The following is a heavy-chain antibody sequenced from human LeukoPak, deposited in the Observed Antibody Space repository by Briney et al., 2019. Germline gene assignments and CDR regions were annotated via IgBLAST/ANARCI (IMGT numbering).Heavy chain of an antibody. D-gene: IGHD4-23*01. Sequence: GASVKVSFKASGYTFTSYGINWVRQATGQGLEWMGWMNPNSGNTGYAQKFQGRVTMTRNTSISTAYMELSSLRSEDTAVYYCARGRGYGGKEDYWGQGTLVTVSS. CDR3: ARGRGYGGKEDY. V-gene: IGHV1-8*01. CDR1: GYTFTSYG. J-gene: IGHJ4*02. CDR2: MNPNSGNT.